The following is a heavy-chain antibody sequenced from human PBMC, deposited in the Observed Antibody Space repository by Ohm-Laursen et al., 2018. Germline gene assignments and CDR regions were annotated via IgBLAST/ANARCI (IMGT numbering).Heavy chain of an antibody. CDR1: GGSISSYY. CDR2: IYYSGST. CDR3: ARVTQLWSYYFDY. Sequence: SQTLSLTCTVSGGSISSYYWSWIRQPPGKGLEWIGYIYYSGSTNYNPSLKSRVTISVDTSKNQFSLKLSSVTAADTAVYYCARVTQLWSYYFDYWGRGTLVTVSS. D-gene: IGHD5-18*01. J-gene: IGHJ4*02. V-gene: IGHV4-59*01.